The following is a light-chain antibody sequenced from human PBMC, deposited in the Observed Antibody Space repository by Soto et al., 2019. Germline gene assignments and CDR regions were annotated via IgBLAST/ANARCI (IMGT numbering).Light chain of an antibody. V-gene: IGLV2-11*01. J-gene: IGLJ1*01. Sequence: QSVLTQPRSVSGSPGQTVTISCTGTSSDVGADNYVSWYQQYPGKAPKLLIYDVSKRPSGVPDRFSGSKSDTTASLTITGLDEEEDDYYCCCSDGGICDYVFGIGTKVTVL. CDR1: SSDVGADNY. CDR2: DVS. CDR3: CSDGGICDYV.